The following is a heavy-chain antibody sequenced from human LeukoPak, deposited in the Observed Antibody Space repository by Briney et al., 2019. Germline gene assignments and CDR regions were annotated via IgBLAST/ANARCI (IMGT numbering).Heavy chain of an antibody. V-gene: IGHV1-18*01. CDR2: ISAYNGNT. Sequence: ASVKVSCKASGYTFTSYGISWVRQAPGQGLEWMGWISAYNGNTNYAQKFQGRVTITADESTSTAYMELSSLRSEDTAVYYCAREWEAPGEFVLVYWGQGTLVTVSS. CDR3: AREWEAPGEFVLVY. D-gene: IGHD3-10*01. J-gene: IGHJ4*02. CDR1: GYTFTSYG.